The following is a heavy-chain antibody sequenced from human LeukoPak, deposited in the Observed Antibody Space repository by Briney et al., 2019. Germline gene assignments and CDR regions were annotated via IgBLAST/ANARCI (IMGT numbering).Heavy chain of an antibody. Sequence: SETLSLTCTVSGASISNYDWSWIRQPPGKGLEWIGSIYYTGSTDYNPSLKSRVTISLDTSKNEFSLRLTSVTAADTAVYFCVREAPRHSSRWGPGTLVTVSS. CDR3: VREAPRHSSR. V-gene: IGHV4-59*12. CDR1: GASISNYD. CDR2: IYYTGST. J-gene: IGHJ4*02. D-gene: IGHD6-13*01.